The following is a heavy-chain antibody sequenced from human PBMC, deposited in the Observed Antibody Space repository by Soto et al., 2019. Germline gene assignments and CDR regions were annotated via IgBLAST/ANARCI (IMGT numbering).Heavy chain of an antibody. CDR2: INPNSGGT. CDR1: GYTFTSYG. Sequence: GASVKVSCKASGYTFTSYGISWVRQAPGQGLEWMGWINPNSGGTNYAQKFQGWVTMTRDTSISTAYMELSRLRSDDTAVYYCARDPLGIFGVVPAYYFDYWGQGTLVTVSS. J-gene: IGHJ4*02. CDR3: ARDPLGIFGVVPAYYFDY. D-gene: IGHD3-3*01. V-gene: IGHV1-2*04.